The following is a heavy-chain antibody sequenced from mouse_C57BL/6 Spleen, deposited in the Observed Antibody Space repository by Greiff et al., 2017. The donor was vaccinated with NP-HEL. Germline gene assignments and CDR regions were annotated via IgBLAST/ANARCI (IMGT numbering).Heavy chain of an antibody. CDR2: IDPENGDT. V-gene: IGHV14-4*01. Sequence: EVKLVESGAELVRPGASVKLSCTASGFNIKDDYMHWVKQRPEQGLEWIGWIDPENGDTEYASKFQGKATITADTSSNPAYLQLISLTSEDSAVYYCDEEGHYEGAWFAYWGQGTLVTVSA. CDR3: DEEGHYEGAWFAY. CDR1: GFNIKDDY. D-gene: IGHD2-1*01. J-gene: IGHJ3*01.